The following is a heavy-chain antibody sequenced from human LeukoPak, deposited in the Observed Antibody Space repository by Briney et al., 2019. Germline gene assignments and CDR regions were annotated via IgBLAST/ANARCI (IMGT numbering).Heavy chain of an antibody. J-gene: IGHJ2*01. V-gene: IGHV1-2*02. CDR2: INPNSGGT. CDR1: GYTFTGYY. D-gene: IGHD3-9*01. CDR3: ARDLVDILTGYYKWYFDL. Sequence: GASVKVSCKASGYTFTGYYMHWVRQAPGQGLEWMGWINPNSGGTNYAQKFQGRVTMTRDTSISTAYMELSRLRSDDTAVYYCARDLVDILTGYYKWYFDLWGRGTLVTVSS.